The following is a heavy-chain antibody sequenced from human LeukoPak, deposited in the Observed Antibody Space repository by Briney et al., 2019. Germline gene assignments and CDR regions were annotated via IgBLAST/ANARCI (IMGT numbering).Heavy chain of an antibody. CDR3: ARDRGIAEADSFDP. CDR2: IDTYSGKT. CDR1: GYTYTTDG. D-gene: IGHD6-13*01. V-gene: IGHV1-18*01. J-gene: IGHJ5*02. Sequence: ASVKVSCKATGYTYTTDGISWVRQAPGQGLEWMGWIDTYSGKTNYAQKFQGRVTMTSDTSTSTAYMELRSLRSDDTAVYYCARDRGIAEADSFDPWGQGTLVTVSS.